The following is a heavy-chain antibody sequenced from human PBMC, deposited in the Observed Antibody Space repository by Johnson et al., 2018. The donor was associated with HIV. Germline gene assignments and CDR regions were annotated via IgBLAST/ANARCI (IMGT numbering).Heavy chain of an antibody. J-gene: IGHJ3*02. CDR2: IRYDGSNK. D-gene: IGHD3-16*01. V-gene: IGHV3-30*02. CDR3: ASLGLDLLVKAPLSVVFDAFDI. Sequence: QVQLVESGGGVVQPGGSLRLSCAASGFTFSSYAIHWVRQAPGKGLEWVSFIRYDGSNKYYADSVKGRFPISRDNSKNTLYLQMNSLRAEDTAVYYCASLGLDLLVKAPLSVVFDAFDIWGQGTMVTVSS. CDR1: GFTFSSYA.